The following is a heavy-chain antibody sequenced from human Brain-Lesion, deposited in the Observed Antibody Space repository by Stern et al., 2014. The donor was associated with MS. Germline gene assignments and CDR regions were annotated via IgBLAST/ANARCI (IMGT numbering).Heavy chain of an antibody. D-gene: IGHD1-26*01. CDR1: GGSISSSTYY. V-gene: IGHV4-39*01. J-gene: IGHJ4*02. CDR3: ARHDSVPRPSQLYSARDRGPGYFDY. Sequence: VQLVESGPGLVKPSETLSLTCTVSGGSISSSTYYWAWIRQPPGKGLEWIGNIYYSGFTYYNPSLQNRVTISVDMSKNQFSLKLSSVTAADTAIYYCARHDSVPRPSQLYSARDRGPGYFDYWGQGTLVTVSS. CDR2: IYYSGFT.